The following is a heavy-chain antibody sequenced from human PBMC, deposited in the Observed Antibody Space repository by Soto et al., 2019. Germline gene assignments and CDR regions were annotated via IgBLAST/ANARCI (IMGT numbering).Heavy chain of an antibody. J-gene: IGHJ4*02. Sequence: EVQLLESGGGLVQPGESLRLSCAASGFTFSSYAMRWVRQAPGEGMEWVSVISGSEDSASYPDSVKGPFTISRDNCKNTPYMQMNSPRAENTAVYYCAKRSSSSTFDNRGQGTLVTVAS. D-gene: IGHD6-6*01. CDR2: ISGSEDSA. V-gene: IGHV3-23*01. CDR1: GFTFSSYA. CDR3: AKRSSSSTFDN.